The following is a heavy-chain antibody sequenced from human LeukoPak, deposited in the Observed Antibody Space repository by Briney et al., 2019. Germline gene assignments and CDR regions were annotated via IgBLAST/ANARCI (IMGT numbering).Heavy chain of an antibody. CDR3: AKDRSMIVVSYMDV. CDR1: GFTFSSYA. D-gene: IGHD3-22*01. CDR2: ISGSGGST. J-gene: IGHJ6*03. Sequence: GGSLRLSCSASGFTFSSYAMSWVRQAPGKGLEWVSGISGSGGSTDYADSVKGRFTISRDNSKNTLYLQMNSLRAEDTAVYYCAKDRSMIVVSYMDVWGKGTTVTVSS. V-gene: IGHV3-23*01.